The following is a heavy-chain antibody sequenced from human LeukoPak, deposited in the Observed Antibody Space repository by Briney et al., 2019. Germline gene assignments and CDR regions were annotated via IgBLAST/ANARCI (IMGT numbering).Heavy chain of an antibody. CDR3: ARVGKNGWDFDH. CDR1: GFSFSAYW. D-gene: IGHD6-19*01. Sequence: GGSLRLSCAASGFSFSAYWMTWVRQAPGKGLEWVANINEGGGLKYYVDSVKGRFTISRDNTNNSLYLQMFSLSVDDSAVYYCARVGKNGWDFDHWGQGTLVTVSS. V-gene: IGHV3-7*01. J-gene: IGHJ4*02. CDR2: INEGGGLK.